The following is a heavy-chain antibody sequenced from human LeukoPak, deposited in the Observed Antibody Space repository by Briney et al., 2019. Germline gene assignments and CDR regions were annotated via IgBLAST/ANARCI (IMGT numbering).Heavy chain of an antibody. V-gene: IGHV3-23*01. CDR3: ARVGQQLAYY. CDR1: GFTFSNYS. CDR2: ISGTGGTT. D-gene: IGHD6-13*01. J-gene: IGHJ4*02. Sequence: PGGSLRLSCAASGFTFSNYSMSWVRQAPGKGLEWVSTISGTGGTTYYADSVKGRFTTSRDNSKNSLYLQMNSLRAEDTAVYYCARVGQQLAYYWGQGTLVTVSS.